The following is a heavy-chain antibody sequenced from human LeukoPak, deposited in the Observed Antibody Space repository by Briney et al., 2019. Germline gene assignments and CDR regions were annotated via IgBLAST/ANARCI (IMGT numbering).Heavy chain of an antibody. Sequence: GGSLRLSCAASGFTFSSYVMSWVRQAPGKGLEWVSVISGSGGSTYSTDSVKGRFTISRDNSNNTLYLQMNSLRAEDTAVYYCAKGDTGMVRRYYFGYWGQGTLDTVSS. CDR1: GFTFSSYV. V-gene: IGHV3-23*01. CDR2: ISGSGGST. J-gene: IGHJ4*02. D-gene: IGHD5-18*01. CDR3: AKGDTGMVRRYYFGY.